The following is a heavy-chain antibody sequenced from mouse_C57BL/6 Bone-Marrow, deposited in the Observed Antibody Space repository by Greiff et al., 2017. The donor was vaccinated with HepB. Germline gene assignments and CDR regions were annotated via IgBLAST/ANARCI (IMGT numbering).Heavy chain of an antibody. CDR3: ARYDYYDCGFAY. CDR2: IDPSDSET. V-gene: IGHV1-52*01. J-gene: IGHJ3*01. CDR1: GYTFTSYW. Sequence: QVQLQQPGAELVRPGSSVKLSCKASGYTFTSYWMHWVKQRPIQGLEWIGNIDPSDSETHYNQKFKDKATLTVDKSSSTAYMQLSSLTSEDSAVYYCARYDYYDCGFAYWGPGTLVTVSA. D-gene: IGHD1-1*01.